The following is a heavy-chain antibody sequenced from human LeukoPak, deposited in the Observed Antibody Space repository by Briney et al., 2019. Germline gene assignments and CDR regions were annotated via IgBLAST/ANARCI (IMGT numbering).Heavy chain of an antibody. Sequence: PSETLSLTCTVSGGSISSYYWSWIRQPPGKGLEWIGYIYYSGSTNYNPSLKSRVTISVDTSKNQFSLELSSVTAADTAVYYCARGAHDYGDYWYYFDYWGQGTLVTVSS. D-gene: IGHD4-17*01. V-gene: IGHV4-59*01. CDR1: GGSISSYY. J-gene: IGHJ4*02. CDR2: IYYSGST. CDR3: ARGAHDYGDYWYYFDY.